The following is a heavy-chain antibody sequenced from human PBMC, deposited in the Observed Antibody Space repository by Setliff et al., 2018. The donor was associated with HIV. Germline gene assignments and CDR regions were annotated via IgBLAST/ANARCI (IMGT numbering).Heavy chain of an antibody. CDR1: GFTFSSYS. J-gene: IGHJ6*03. CDR2: ISSSSSYI. Sequence: GGSLRLSCAASGFTFSSYSMSWVRQAPGKGLEWVSSISSSSSYIYYADSVKGRFTISRDNAKNSLYLQMNSLRAEDTAVYYCARGGIYCSSTSCHRTGYYYYYMDVWGKGTTVTVSS. V-gene: IGHV3-21*01. D-gene: IGHD2-2*01. CDR3: ARGGIYCSSTSCHRTGYYYYYMDV.